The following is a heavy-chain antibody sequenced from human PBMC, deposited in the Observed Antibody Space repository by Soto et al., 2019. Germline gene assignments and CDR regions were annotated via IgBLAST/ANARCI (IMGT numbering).Heavy chain of an antibody. D-gene: IGHD4-17*01. V-gene: IGHV4-59*08. J-gene: IGHJ4*02. Sequence: PSETLSLTCTVSGGSISSYYWSWIRQPPGKGLEWVGYIYYSGSTNYNPSLKSRVTISVDTSKNQFSLKLSSVTAADTAVYYCARHNDYSDYLDHWGQGTLVTVSS. CDR1: GGSISSYY. CDR3: ARHNDYSDYLDH. CDR2: IYYSGST.